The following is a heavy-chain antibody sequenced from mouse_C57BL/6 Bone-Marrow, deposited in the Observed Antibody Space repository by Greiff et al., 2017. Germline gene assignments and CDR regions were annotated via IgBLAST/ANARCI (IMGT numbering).Heavy chain of an antibody. D-gene: IGHD1-1*01. V-gene: IGHV1-54*01. CDR2: INPGSGGT. J-gene: IGHJ3*01. Sequence: VKLQQSGAELVRPGTSVKVSCKASGYAFTNYLIEWVKQRPGQGLEWIGVINPGSGGTNYNEKFKGKATLTADKSSSTAYMQLSSLTSEDSAVYFCARSATVVAPFAYWGQGTLVTVSA. CDR3: ARSATVVAPFAY. CDR1: GYAFTNYL.